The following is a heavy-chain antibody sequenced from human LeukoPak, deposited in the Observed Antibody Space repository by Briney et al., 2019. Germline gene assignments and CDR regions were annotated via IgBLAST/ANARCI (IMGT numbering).Heavy chain of an antibody. D-gene: IGHD3-22*01. CDR1: GFTFSSYW. Sequence: GGSLRLSCAASGFTFSSYWMSWVRQAPGKGLEWVANIKQDGSEKYYVDSVKGRFTISRDNAKNSLYLQVNSLRAEDTAVYYCAGDGLPIYDSSGYYYSWGQGTLVTVSS. CDR3: AGDGLPIYDSSGYYYS. V-gene: IGHV3-7*01. CDR2: IKQDGSEK. J-gene: IGHJ4*02.